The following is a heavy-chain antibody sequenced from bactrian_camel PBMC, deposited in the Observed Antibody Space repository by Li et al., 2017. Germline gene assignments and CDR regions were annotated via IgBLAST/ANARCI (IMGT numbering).Heavy chain of an antibody. D-gene: IGHD5*01. J-gene: IGHJ4*01. CDR2: IGSTGVT. Sequence: HVQLVVSGGASVQTGGSLRLSCAASKYSQSTNCLAWFRQARDNEREAVATIGSTGVTMYAGSVKGRFVISRDNAKNTLYLQLNSLKTEDTAMYYCAVATTTYSPVFGQGTQVTVS. CDR1: KYSQSTNC. V-gene: IGHV3-2*01.